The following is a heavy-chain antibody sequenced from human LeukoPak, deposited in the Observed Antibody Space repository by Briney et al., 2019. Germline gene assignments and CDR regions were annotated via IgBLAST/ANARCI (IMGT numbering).Heavy chain of an antibody. D-gene: IGHD4-17*01. V-gene: IGHV3-23*01. CDR1: GLTFSSYG. J-gene: IGHJ4*02. Sequence: PGGSLRLSCAASGLTFSSYGMSWVRQGPGTGLEWVSAISGSGDTTFYADSVKGRFTISRDNSKKTLYLQVNSLRAEDTAVYFCAKELTTERTPGVDSWGQGALVTVSS. CDR2: ISGSGDTT. CDR3: AKELTTERTPGVDS.